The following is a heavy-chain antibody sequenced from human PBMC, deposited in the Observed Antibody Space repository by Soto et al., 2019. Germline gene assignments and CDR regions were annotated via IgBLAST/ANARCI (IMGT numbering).Heavy chain of an antibody. CDR3: ASPKIAFYNWFDP. D-gene: IGHD3-3*02. CDR1: GGSINSYY. J-gene: IGHJ5*02. V-gene: IGHV4-59*04. Sequence: SETMSLTCTVSGGSINSYYWSWIRQPPGKGLEWIGYIYYSGSTYYNPSLKSRVTISVDTSKNQFSLKLSSVTAADTAVYYCASPKIAFYNWFDPWGQGTLVTVSS. CDR2: IYYSGST.